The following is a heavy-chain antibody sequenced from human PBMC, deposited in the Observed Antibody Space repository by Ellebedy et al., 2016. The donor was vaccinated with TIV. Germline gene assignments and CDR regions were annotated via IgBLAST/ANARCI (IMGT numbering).Heavy chain of an antibody. J-gene: IGHJ6*02. D-gene: IGHD5-12*01. Sequence: ASVKVSCKASGYTFTSYYMHWVRQAPGQGLEWMGIINPSGGSTSYAQKFQGRVTMTRDTSTSTVYMELSSLRSEDTAVYYCAREQDSGYYPGRDYGMDVWGQGTTVTVSS. CDR1: GYTFTSYY. V-gene: IGHV1-46*01. CDR3: AREQDSGYYPGRDYGMDV. CDR2: INPSGGST.